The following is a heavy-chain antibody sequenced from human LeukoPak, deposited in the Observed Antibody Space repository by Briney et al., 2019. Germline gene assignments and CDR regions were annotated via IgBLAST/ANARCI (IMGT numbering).Heavy chain of an antibody. Sequence: SETLSLTCTVSGGSISSYYWSWIRQPPGKGLEWIGYIYYSGSTNYNPSLKSRVTISVDTSKNRFSLKLSSVTAADTAVYYCARHYYGSGRGEKDAFDIWGQGTMVTVSS. J-gene: IGHJ3*02. CDR2: IYYSGST. CDR1: GGSISSYY. D-gene: IGHD3-10*01. V-gene: IGHV4-59*08. CDR3: ARHYYGSGRGEKDAFDI.